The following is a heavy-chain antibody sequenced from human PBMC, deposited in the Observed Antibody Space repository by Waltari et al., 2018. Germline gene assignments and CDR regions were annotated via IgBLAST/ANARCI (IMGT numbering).Heavy chain of an antibody. J-gene: IGHJ4*02. V-gene: IGHV4-39*07. D-gene: IGHD3-22*01. CDR2: IYYSGST. Sequence: QLQLQESGPGLVKPSETLSLTCTVSGGSVSLSSSYWGWIRQPPGKGLEWIGSIYYSGSTYYNPSLKSRVTISVDTSKNQFSLKLSSVTAADTAVYYCARDHYYDSSGYGYWGQGTLVTVSS. CDR1: GGSVSLSSSY. CDR3: ARDHYYDSSGYGY.